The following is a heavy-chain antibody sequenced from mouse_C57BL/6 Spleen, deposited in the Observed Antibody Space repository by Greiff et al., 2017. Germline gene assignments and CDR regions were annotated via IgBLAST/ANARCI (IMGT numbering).Heavy chain of an antibody. D-gene: IGHD4-1*01. CDR2: IYPGDGDT. V-gene: IGHV1-82*01. CDR1: GYAFSSSW. CDR3: SRERGPLYFDV. Sequence: VQLQQSGPELVKPGASVKISCKASGYAFSSSWMNWVKQRPGKGLEWIGRIYPGDGDTNYNGKFKGKATLTADKSSNTAYMQLSSLTSEGSAVYLWSRERGPLYFDVWGQGTTLTVSS. J-gene: IGHJ2*01.